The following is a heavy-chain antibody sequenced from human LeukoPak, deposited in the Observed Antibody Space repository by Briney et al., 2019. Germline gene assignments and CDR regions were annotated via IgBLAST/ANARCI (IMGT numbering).Heavy chain of an antibody. J-gene: IGHJ3*02. Sequence: GASVKVSCKVSGYTLTELSMHWVRQAPGKGLEWMGGFDPEDGETIYAQKFQGRVTMTEDTSTDRAYMELSSLRSEDTAVYYCATAHGDSVVNAFDIWGQGTMVTVSS. D-gene: IGHD4-17*01. CDR3: ATAHGDSVVNAFDI. V-gene: IGHV1-24*01. CDR1: GYTLTELS. CDR2: FDPEDGET.